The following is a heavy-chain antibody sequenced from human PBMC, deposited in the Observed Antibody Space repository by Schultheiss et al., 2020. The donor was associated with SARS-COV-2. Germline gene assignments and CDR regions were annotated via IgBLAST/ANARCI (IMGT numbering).Heavy chain of an antibody. Sequence: GGSLRLSCAASGFTFSSYAMSWVRQAPGKGLEWVSSISSSSSYIYYADSVKGRFTISRDNAKNSLYLQMNSLRAEDTAVYYCAKDEKAGSGWYTWTNFDYWGQGTLVTVSS. J-gene: IGHJ4*02. CDR2: ISSSSSYI. CDR1: GFTFSSYA. D-gene: IGHD6-19*01. CDR3: AKDEKAGSGWYTWTNFDY. V-gene: IGHV3-21*04.